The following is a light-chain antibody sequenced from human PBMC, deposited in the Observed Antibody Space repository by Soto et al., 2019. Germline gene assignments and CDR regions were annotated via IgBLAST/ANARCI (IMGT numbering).Light chain of an antibody. CDR1: QDISNY. J-gene: IGKJ5*01. Sequence: DIQMTQSPSSLSASVGDRVTITCQASQDISNYLNWYQQKPGKAPKLLIYDASNLETRVPSRFSGRGSGTDLTYTISSLQPEDIATYYCQQYDNLPPFTFGQATRREFK. CDR3: QQYDNLPPFT. V-gene: IGKV1-33*01. CDR2: DAS.